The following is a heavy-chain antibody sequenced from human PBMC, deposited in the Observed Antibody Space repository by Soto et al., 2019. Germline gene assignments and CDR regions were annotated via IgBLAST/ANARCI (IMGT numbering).Heavy chain of an antibody. Sequence: GVSLRLSCAASGFTFSSYWMSWVRQAPGKGLEWVANIKQDGSEKYYVDSVKGRFTISRDNAKNSLYLQMNSLRAEDTAVYYCARDRYSYYDFWSGSLPYYYYGMDVWGQGTTVTVSS. V-gene: IGHV3-7*01. CDR1: GFTFSSYW. D-gene: IGHD3-3*01. CDR3: ARDRYSYYDFWSGSLPYYYYGMDV. CDR2: IKQDGSEK. J-gene: IGHJ6*02.